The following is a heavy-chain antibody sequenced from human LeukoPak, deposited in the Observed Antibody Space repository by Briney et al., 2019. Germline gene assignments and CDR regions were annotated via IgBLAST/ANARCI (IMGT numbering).Heavy chain of an antibody. V-gene: IGHV3-7*01. J-gene: IGHJ4*02. D-gene: IGHD2-15*01. CDR3: ASTFPYCGGGSCAL. Sequence: ETLSLTCTVSGGSISTHYWSWIRQPPGKGLEWVANIKPDGGHQNYVDSVKGRFTISRDNAKNSLYLQMNSLRAEDTAIYYCASTFPYCGGGSCALGGQGTLVTVSS. CDR1: GGSISTHY. CDR2: IKPDGGHQ.